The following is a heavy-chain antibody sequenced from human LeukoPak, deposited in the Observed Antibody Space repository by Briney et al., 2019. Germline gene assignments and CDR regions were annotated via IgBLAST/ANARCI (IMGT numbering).Heavy chain of an antibody. CDR3: ARDRTARYFDY. CDR2: IWYDGSNK. V-gene: IGHV3-33*01. J-gene: IGHJ4*02. CDR1: GFKVSNHG. Sequence: SLSLSCTASGFKVSNHGMHWVRPAPGRGLEWVAIIWYDGSNKYYADSVKGRFTVSRDNSKNTLYLQMNSLRAEDTAVYYCARDRTARYFDYWGQGTQVRVSS.